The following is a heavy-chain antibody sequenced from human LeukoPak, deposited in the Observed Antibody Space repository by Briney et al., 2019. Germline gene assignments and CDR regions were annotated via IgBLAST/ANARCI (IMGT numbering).Heavy chain of an antibody. D-gene: IGHD2-2*01. CDR1: GFTFSNYW. CDR2: IKPDGSEK. CDR3: AKSTSPLYYYYGMDV. J-gene: IGHJ6*02. V-gene: IGHV3-7*03. Sequence: GGSLRLSCAASGFTFSNYWMTWVRQAPGKGLERVANIKPDGSEKYYVDSVKGRFTISRDNAKNSLNLQLNSLRAEDTAVYYCAKSTSPLYYYYGMDVWGQGTTVTVSS.